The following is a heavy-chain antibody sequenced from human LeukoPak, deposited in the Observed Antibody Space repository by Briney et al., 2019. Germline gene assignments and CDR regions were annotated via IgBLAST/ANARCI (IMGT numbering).Heavy chain of an antibody. V-gene: IGHV5-51*01. CDR3: ARQHYSSSWGGIDY. Sequence: KDGESLKISCKGSGYSFTNYWIGWVRQMPGKGLEWMGIIYPGHSEARYSPSFQGQVTISADKSISTAYLQWSSLEASDTAMYYCARQHYSSSWGGIDYWGQGTLVTVSS. J-gene: IGHJ4*02. CDR1: GYSFTNYW. CDR2: IYPGHSEA. D-gene: IGHD6-13*01.